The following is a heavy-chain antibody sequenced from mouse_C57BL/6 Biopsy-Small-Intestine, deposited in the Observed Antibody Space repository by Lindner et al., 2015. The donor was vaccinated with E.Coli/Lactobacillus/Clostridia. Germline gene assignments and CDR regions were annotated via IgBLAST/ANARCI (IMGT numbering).Heavy chain of an antibody. D-gene: IGHD2-5*01. CDR2: ISYSGNT. V-gene: IGHV3-8*01. J-gene: IGHJ2*01. CDR3: AKCDSIYEVYFDY. Sequence: VQLQESGPGLAKPSQTLSLTCSVTGYSITSAYWNWIRKFPGNKLEYMGYISYSGNTYYNPSLESRLSITRGTSKNQYYLQLNSVTTEDTAIYYCAKCDSIYEVYFDYWGQGTTLTVSS. CDR1: GYSITSAY.